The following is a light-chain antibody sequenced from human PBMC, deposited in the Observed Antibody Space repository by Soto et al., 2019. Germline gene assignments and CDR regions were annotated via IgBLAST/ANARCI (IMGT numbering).Light chain of an antibody. CDR3: QQYGTPLYT. CDR1: QSVTNNF. CDR2: GAS. Sequence: IVLTQSPGTLSLSPGERATLSCGASQSVTNNFLAWYQQKPGQAPRLLIYGASSRATGVRDRFSGSGSRTDFNLTISRQEPGDFAVYNCQQYGTPLYTFAPGTKVDIK. V-gene: IGKV3-20*01. J-gene: IGKJ3*01.